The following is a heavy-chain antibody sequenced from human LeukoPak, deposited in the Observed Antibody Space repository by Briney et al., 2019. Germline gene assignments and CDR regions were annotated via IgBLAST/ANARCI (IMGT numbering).Heavy chain of an antibody. CDR3: ARDPPYSSSWPDALDP. CDR1: GYTFTSYG. CDR2: INTNTGNP. J-gene: IGHJ3*01. Sequence: ASVKVSCKASGYTFTSYGVNWVRQAPGQGLEWMGWINTNTGNPTYAQGFTGRFVFSLDTSVSTAYLQISSLKAEDTAVYYCARDPPYSSSWPDALDPWGQGTMVTVSS. D-gene: IGHD6-13*01. V-gene: IGHV7-4-1*02.